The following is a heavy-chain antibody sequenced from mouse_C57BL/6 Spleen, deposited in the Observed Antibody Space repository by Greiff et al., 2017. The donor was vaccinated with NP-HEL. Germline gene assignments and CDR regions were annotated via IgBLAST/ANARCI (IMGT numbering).Heavy chain of an antibody. CDR1: GYTFTSYG. CDR3: ARSLLITTVVNAMDY. V-gene: IGHV1-81*01. Sequence: QVQLQQSGAELARPGASVKLSCKASGYTFTSYGISWVKQRTGQGLEWIGEIYPRSGNTYYNEKFKGKATLTADKSSSTAYMELRSLTSEDSAVYFCARSLLITTVVNAMDYWGQGTSVTVSS. J-gene: IGHJ4*01. D-gene: IGHD1-1*01. CDR2: IYPRSGNT.